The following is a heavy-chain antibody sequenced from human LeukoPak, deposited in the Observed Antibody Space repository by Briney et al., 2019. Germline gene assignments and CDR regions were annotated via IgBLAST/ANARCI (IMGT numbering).Heavy chain of an antibody. Sequence: SETLSLTCAAYGGSFSGYYWSWIRQPPGKGLEWIGEINHSGSTDYNPSLKSRVTISVDTSKNQFSLKLSSVTAADTAVYYCARGAPRYCSSTSCYGGDYWGQGTLVTVSS. CDR1: GGSFSGYY. J-gene: IGHJ4*02. CDR3: ARGAPRYCSSTSCYGGDY. D-gene: IGHD2-2*01. V-gene: IGHV4-34*01. CDR2: INHSGST.